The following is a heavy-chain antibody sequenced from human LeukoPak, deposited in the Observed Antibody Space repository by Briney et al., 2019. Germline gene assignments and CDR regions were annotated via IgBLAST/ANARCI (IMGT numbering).Heavy chain of an antibody. CDR1: GFTFSSYA. D-gene: IGHD6-13*01. CDR3: ASLAAAGLNDY. CDR2: ISSNGGST. J-gene: IGHJ4*02. Sequence: PGGSLRLSCAASGFTFSSYAMHWVRQAPGKGLEYVSAISSNGGSTYYANSVKGRFTISRDNSKNTLYLQMGSLRAEDMAVYYCASLAAAGLNDYWGQGTLVTVSS. V-gene: IGHV3-64*01.